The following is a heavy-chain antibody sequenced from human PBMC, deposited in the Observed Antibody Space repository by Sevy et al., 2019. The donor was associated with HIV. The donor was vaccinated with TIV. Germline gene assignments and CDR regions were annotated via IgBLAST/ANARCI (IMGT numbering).Heavy chain of an antibody. Sequence: SETLSLTCTVSGGSISSYYWSWIRQPPGKGLEWIGYIYYSGSTNYKPSLKSRFTISVDTSKNQFSLKLSSVTTADTAVYYCAGLLKIPGIAVAGRGGLFDYWGQGTLVTVS. V-gene: IGHV4-59*12. J-gene: IGHJ4*02. CDR2: IYYSGST. CDR1: GGSISSYY. CDR3: AGLLKIPGIAVAGRGGLFDY. D-gene: IGHD6-19*01.